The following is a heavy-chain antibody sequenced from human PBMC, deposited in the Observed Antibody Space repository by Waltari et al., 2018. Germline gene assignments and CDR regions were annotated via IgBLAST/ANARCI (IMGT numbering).Heavy chain of an antibody. CDR2: VEPEDGET. D-gene: IGHD2-15*01. CDR3: ATVTGSGPNAFDI. J-gene: IGHJ3*02. V-gene: IGHV1-69-2*01. CDR1: GYTFTDYY. Sequence: EVQLVQSGAEVKKPGATVKISCKASGYTFTDYYMNWVQQAPGKGLEWMGRVEPEDGETIYAEKFQGRVTITADTSTDTAYMELSSLRSEDTAVYYCATVTGSGPNAFDIWGQGTMVTVSS.